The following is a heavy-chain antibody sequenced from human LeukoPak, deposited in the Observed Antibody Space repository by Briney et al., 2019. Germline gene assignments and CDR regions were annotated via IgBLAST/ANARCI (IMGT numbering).Heavy chain of an antibody. D-gene: IGHD5-18*01. Sequence: KPSETLSLTCAVYGGSFSDYYWSWIRQPPGKGLEWIGEINPSGSTNYSPSLKSRVSISVDTSKNQFSVKLSSVAAADTAVYFCARVAYRYVINDWSRTGLGAYPTKYYYHMDVWDKGTTVTVSS. CDR3: ARVAYRYVINDWSRTGLGAYPTKYYYHMDV. CDR1: GGSFSDYY. J-gene: IGHJ6*03. CDR2: INPSGST. V-gene: IGHV4-34*01.